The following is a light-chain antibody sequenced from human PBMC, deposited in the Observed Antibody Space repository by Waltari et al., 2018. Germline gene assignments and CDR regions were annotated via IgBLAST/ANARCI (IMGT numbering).Light chain of an antibody. CDR3: QQYSDWIA. Sequence: LSCTASQTVTNDLAWYQQKPGQAPKLLIFGASTRATGVPARFSGSGSGTEFTLTIGSVQSEDFAVYYCQQYSDWIAFGGGTKVDLK. CDR2: GAS. V-gene: IGKV3-15*01. J-gene: IGKJ4*01. CDR1: QTVTND.